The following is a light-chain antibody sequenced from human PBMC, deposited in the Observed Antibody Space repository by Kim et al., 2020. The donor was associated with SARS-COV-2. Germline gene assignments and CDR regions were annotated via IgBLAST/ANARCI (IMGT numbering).Light chain of an antibody. Sequence: ALGQTVRITCQGDSVRSYYAGWYQQKPGQAPVLVIYGKNNRPSGIPDRFSGSSSENTASLTITGAQAEDEADYYCSSRDSSAKQWEFGGGTKVTVL. CDR3: SSRDSSAKQWE. CDR2: GKN. V-gene: IGLV3-19*01. CDR1: SVRSYY. J-gene: IGLJ2*01.